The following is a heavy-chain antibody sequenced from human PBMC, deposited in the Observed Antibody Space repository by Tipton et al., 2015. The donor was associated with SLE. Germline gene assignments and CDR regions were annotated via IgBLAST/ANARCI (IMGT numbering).Heavy chain of an antibody. J-gene: IGHJ3*02. CDR1: RFTFVTYG. V-gene: IGHV3-23*01. D-gene: IGHD3-10*01. CDR3: ARRNSESGAFDM. CDR2: ISGSDGST. Sequence: GSLRLSCAASRFTFVTYGMRWVRQSPGKGLEWVSSISGSDGSTYYADSVKGRFTISRDNSKNTLYLQMNSLRAEDTAVYYCARRNSESGAFDMWGQGTLVTVSS.